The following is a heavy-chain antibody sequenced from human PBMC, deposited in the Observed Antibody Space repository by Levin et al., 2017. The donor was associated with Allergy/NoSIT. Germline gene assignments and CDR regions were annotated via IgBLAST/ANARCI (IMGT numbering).Heavy chain of an antibody. V-gene: IGHV1-24*01. CDR3: ATQRYCSSTSCPGGFDY. J-gene: IGHJ4*02. Sequence: GESLKISCKVSGYTLTELSMHWVRQAPGKGLEWMGGFDPEDGETIYAQKFQGRVTMTEDTSTDTAYMELSSLRSEDTAVYYCATQRYCSSTSCPGGFDYWGQGTLVTVSS. D-gene: IGHD2-2*01. CDR1: GYTLTELS. CDR2: FDPEDGET.